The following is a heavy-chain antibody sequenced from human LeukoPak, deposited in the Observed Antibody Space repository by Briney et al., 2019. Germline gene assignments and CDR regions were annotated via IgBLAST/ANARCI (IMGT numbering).Heavy chain of an antibody. J-gene: IGHJ4*02. Sequence: GGSLRLSCAASGFTFSSHSMNWVRQAPGKGLEWVSSISSSSSYIYYADSVQGRFTISRDNAKNSLYLQMNSLRAEDTAVYYCARDVTATASFDYWGQGTLVTVSS. CDR1: GFTFSSHS. CDR3: ARDVTATASFDY. CDR2: ISSSSSYI. D-gene: IGHD2-21*02. V-gene: IGHV3-21*01.